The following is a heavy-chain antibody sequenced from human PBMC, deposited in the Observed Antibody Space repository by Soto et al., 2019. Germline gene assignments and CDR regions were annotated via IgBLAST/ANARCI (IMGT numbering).Heavy chain of an antibody. J-gene: IGHJ6*02. V-gene: IGHV4-31*03. D-gene: IGHD6-6*01. CDR2: NYYSGIT. CDR3: ARGSSIAGLYYGMDV. Sequence: SETLSLTCTVSGGSISSGGYYWTWIRQHPGKGLEWIGYNYYSGITYYNPSLKSRVTISLDTSKNQFPLKLSSVTAADTAVYYCARGSSIAGLYYGMDVWGQGTTVTVSS. CDR1: GGSISSGGYY.